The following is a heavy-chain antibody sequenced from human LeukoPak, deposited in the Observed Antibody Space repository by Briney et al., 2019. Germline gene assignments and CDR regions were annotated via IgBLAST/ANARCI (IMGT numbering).Heavy chain of an antibody. V-gene: IGHV1-8*03. Sequence: GASVKVSCKASGYTFTSYDINWVRQATGQGLEWMGWMNPNSGNTGYAQKFQGRVTITRNTSISTAYMELSSLRSEDTAVYYCARFDYYYDSSGYYYDGFDYWGQGTLVTVSS. J-gene: IGHJ4*02. CDR2: MNPNSGNT. CDR1: GYTFTSYD. CDR3: ARFDYYYDSSGYYYDGFDY. D-gene: IGHD3-22*01.